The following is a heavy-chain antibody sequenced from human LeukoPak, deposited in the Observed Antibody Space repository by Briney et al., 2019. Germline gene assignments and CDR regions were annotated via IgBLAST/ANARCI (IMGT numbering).Heavy chain of an antibody. V-gene: IGHV1-8*01. J-gene: IGHJ6*02. CDR3: ARGTYYYGSGSYSYYYYGMDV. Sequence: ASVKVSCKASGYTFTSYDINWVRQATGQGLEWMGWMNPNSGNTDYAQKFQGRVTMTRNTSISTAYMELSSLRSEDTAVYYCARGTYYYGSGSYSYYYYGMDVWGQGTTVTVSS. D-gene: IGHD3-10*01. CDR1: GYTFTSYD. CDR2: MNPNSGNT.